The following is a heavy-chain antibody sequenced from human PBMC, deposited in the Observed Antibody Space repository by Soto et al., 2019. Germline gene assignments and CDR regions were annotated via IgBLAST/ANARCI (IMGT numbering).Heavy chain of an antibody. CDR3: ARRPVTIAVGWFDP. D-gene: IGHD2-15*01. CDR1: GGSFSGYY. J-gene: IGHJ5*02. V-gene: IGHV4-34*01. Sequence: SETLSLTCAVYGGSFSGYYWSWIRQPPGKGLEWIGEINHSGSTNYNPSLKSRVTISVDTSKNQFPLKLSSVTAADTAVYYCARRPVTIAVGWFDPWGQGTLVTVSS. CDR2: INHSGST.